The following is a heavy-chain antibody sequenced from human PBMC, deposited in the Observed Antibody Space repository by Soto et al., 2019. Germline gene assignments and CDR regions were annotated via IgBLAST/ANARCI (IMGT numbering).Heavy chain of an antibody. CDR3: ARDPITIFGVVTTLTMGV. Sequence: QVQLVQSGAEVKKPGSSVKVSCKASGGTFSSYTISWVRQAPGQGLEWMGRIIPILGIANYAQKFQGRVTITADKSTSTAYMELSSLRSEDTAVYYCARDPITIFGVVTTLTMGVWGKGTTVTVSS. V-gene: IGHV1-69*08. D-gene: IGHD3-3*01. CDR1: GGTFSSYT. CDR2: IIPILGIA. J-gene: IGHJ6*03.